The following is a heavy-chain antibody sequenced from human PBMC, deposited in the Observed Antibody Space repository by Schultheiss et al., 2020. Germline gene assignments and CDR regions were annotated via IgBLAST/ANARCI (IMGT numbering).Heavy chain of an antibody. Sequence: GGSLRLSCAASGFTFSKYAMHWVRQAPGRGLEWVSAISGSGGSTYYADSVKGRFTISRDNAKNSLYLQMNSLRAEDTAVYYCAREGGIQLAFPFGMDVWGQGTTVTVSS. CDR2: ISGSGGST. D-gene: IGHD5-18*01. CDR1: GFTFSKYA. J-gene: IGHJ6*02. V-gene: IGHV3-23*01. CDR3: AREGGIQLAFPFGMDV.